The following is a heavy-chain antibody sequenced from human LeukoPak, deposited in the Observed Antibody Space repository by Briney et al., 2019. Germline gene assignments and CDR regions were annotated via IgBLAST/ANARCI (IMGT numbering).Heavy chain of an antibody. J-gene: IGHJ3*01. CDR3: TRGYGSGSLIAFDL. V-gene: IGHV3-74*01. D-gene: IGHD3-10*01. CDR1: GFTFSSYW. CDR2: IDSDGSST. Sequence: GGSLRLSCAASGFTFSSYWRHWVRQAPGKGLVWVSRIDSDGSSTSYADSVKGRFTISRDNAKNMLYLQMNSLRAEDTAVYYCTRGYGSGSLIAFDLWGQGTMVTVSS.